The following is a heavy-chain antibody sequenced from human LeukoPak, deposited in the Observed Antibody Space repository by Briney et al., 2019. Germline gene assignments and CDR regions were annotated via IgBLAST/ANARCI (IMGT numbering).Heavy chain of an antibody. CDR1: GFTFSNYW. CDR3: AKQYSSSWYKGNWFDP. Sequence: PGGSLRLSCAASGFTFSNYWMSWVRQPPGKGLEWVAHIKPDGSEKNYVDSVKGRFTISRDNSKNTLYLQMNSLRAEDTAVYYCAKQYSSSWYKGNWFDPWGQGTLVTVSS. V-gene: IGHV3-7*01. D-gene: IGHD6-13*01. CDR2: IKPDGSEK. J-gene: IGHJ5*02.